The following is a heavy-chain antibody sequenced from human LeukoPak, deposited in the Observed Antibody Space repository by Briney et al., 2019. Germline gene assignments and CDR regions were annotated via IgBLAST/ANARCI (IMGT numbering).Heavy chain of an antibody. V-gene: IGHV1-46*01. Sequence: ASVKVSCKASGYTFTSYGISWVRQAPGQGLEWMGIINPSGGSTSYAQKFQGRVTMTRDTSTSTVYMELSSLRSEDTAVYYCARFVFGSNDAFDIWGQGTMVTVSS. CDR2: INPSGGST. J-gene: IGHJ3*02. D-gene: IGHD3-16*01. CDR1: GYTFTSYG. CDR3: ARFVFGSNDAFDI.